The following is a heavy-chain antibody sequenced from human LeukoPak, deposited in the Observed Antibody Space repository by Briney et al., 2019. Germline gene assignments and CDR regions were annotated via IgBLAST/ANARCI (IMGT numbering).Heavy chain of an antibody. CDR2: INSDGSST. D-gene: IGHD6-6*01. CDR3: ARVVPDGIAARMGNYYYYMDV. V-gene: IGHV3-74*01. Sequence: GGSLRLSCAASGFTFSSYWMHWVRQAPGKGLVWVSRINSDGSSTSYADSVKGRFTISRDNAKNTLYLQMNSLRAEDTAVYYCARVVPDGIAARMGNYYYYMDVWGKGTTVTVSS. J-gene: IGHJ6*03. CDR1: GFTFSSYW.